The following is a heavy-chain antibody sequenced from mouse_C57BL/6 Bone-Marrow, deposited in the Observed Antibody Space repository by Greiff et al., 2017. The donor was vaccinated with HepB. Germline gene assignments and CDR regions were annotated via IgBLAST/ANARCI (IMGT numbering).Heavy chain of an antibody. CDR2: IHPNSGST. V-gene: IGHV1-64*01. J-gene: IGHJ2*01. D-gene: IGHD2-3*01. Sequence: QVQLQQSGAELVKPGASVKLSCKASGYTFTSYWMHWVKQRPGQGLEWIGMIHPNSGSTNYNEKFKSKATLTVDKSSSTAYMQLSSLTSEDSAVYYGARWGDGYSPHYFDYWGQGTTLTVSS. CDR3: ARWGDGYSPHYFDY. CDR1: GYTFTSYW.